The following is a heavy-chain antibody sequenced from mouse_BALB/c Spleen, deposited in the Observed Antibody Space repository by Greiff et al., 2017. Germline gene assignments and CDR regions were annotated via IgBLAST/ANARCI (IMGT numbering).Heavy chain of an antibody. D-gene: IGHD2-4*01. V-gene: IGHV1-69*02. Sequence: VQLQQPGAELVKPGAPVKLSCKASGYTFTSYWMNWVKQRPGRGLEWIGRIDPSDSETHYNQKFKDKATLTVDKSSSTAYIQLSSLTSEDSAVYYCARGDYDGAWFADWGQGTLVTVSA. CDR2: IDPSDSET. J-gene: IGHJ3*01. CDR1: GYTFTSYW. CDR3: ARGDYDGAWFAD.